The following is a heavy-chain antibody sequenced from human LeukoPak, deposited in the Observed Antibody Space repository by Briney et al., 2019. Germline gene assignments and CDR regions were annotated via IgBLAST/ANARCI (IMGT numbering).Heavy chain of an antibody. CDR2: IYYSGST. D-gene: IGHD5-24*01. CDR1: GYSISSGYY. J-gene: IGHJ4*02. Sequence: SETLSLTCTVSGYSISSGYYWGCIRQPPGKGLAWIGSIYYSGSTYYNPSLKSRVTISVDTSKNQFSLKLSSVTAADTAVYYCARDLRDGYNFRRPAGYFDYWGQGTLVTVSS. V-gene: IGHV4-38-2*02. CDR3: ARDLRDGYNFRRPAGYFDY.